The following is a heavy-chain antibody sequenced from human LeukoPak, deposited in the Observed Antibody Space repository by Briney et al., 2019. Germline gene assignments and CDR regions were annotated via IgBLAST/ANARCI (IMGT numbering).Heavy chain of an antibody. CDR2: IIPIFGTA. V-gene: IGHV1-69*13. Sequence: ASVKVSCKASGGIFSSYAISWVRQAPGQGLEWMGGIIPIFGTANYAQKFQGRVTITADESTSTAYMELRSLRSDDTAVYYCARYYYDSSGYYYNLYYGMDVWGQGTTVTVSS. CDR3: ARYYYDSSGYYYNLYYGMDV. J-gene: IGHJ6*02. D-gene: IGHD3-22*01. CDR1: GGIFSSYA.